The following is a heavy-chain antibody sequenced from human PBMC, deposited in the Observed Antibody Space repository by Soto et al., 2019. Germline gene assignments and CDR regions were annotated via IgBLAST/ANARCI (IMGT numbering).Heavy chain of an antibody. Sequence: EVQLVESGGGLVQPGGSLRLSCAASGFTFSSYAMHWVRQAPGKGLEYVSAISSNGGSTYYANSVKGRFTISRDNSKNTLYLQMGSLRADDMAVYYCATTRAAAGGYDFDYWGQGTLVTVSS. CDR1: GFTFSSYA. J-gene: IGHJ4*02. D-gene: IGHD6-13*01. CDR2: ISSNGGST. V-gene: IGHV3-64*01. CDR3: ATTRAAAGGYDFDY.